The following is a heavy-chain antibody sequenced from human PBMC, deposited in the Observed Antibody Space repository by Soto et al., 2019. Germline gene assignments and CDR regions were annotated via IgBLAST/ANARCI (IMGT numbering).Heavy chain of an antibody. V-gene: IGHV1-3*01. CDR1: GYTFTSYA. J-gene: IGHJ4*02. D-gene: IGHD6-19*01. Sequence: ASVRVSCKASGYTFTSYAMHWVRQAPGQRLEWMGWINAGNGNTKYSQKFQGRVTITRDTSASTAYMELSSLRSEDTAVYFCARAVAVPADFDYWGQGTLVTVSS. CDR3: ARAVAVPADFDY. CDR2: INAGNGNT.